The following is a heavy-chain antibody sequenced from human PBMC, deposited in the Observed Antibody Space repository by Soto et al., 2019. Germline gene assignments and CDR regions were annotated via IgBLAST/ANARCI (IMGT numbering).Heavy chain of an antibody. D-gene: IGHD4-17*01. Sequence: ASVKVSCKASGYTFTGYYLHWVRQAPGQGLEWMGWINPNSGGTNYAQKFQDWVTMTRDTSISTAYMELSRLKSDDTAVYYCARHGQVEDYWGQGTQVTVSS. CDR2: INPNSGGT. CDR1: GYTFTGYY. CDR3: ARHGQVEDY. J-gene: IGHJ4*02. V-gene: IGHV1-2*04.